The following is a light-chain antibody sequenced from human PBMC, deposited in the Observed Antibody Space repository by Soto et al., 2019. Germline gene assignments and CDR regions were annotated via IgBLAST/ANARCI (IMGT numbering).Light chain of an antibody. Sequence: QPALTQPASVSGSPGQSITISCTGTSSDVGGYNYVSWYQQHPGKAPKLMIYDVSNRPSGVSNRFSGSKSGNTASLTISGLQAEDEADYYCSSYTISSTSLCVFGTGTKVTVL. V-gene: IGLV2-14*01. J-gene: IGLJ1*01. CDR2: DVS. CDR3: SSYTISSTSLCV. CDR1: SSDVGGYNY.